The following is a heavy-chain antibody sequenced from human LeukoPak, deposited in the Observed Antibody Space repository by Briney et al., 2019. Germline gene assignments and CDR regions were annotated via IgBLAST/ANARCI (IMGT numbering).Heavy chain of an antibody. Sequence: SETLSLTCTVSGGSISSYYWSWIRQPPGKGLEWIGYIYYSGSTNYNPSLKSRVTISVGTSKNQFSLKLSSVTAADTAVYYCAGQPIRYGMDIWGQGTPLTVSS. J-gene: IGHJ6*02. V-gene: IGHV4-59*08. CDR2: IYYSGST. CDR1: GGSISSYY. CDR3: AGQPIRYGMDI.